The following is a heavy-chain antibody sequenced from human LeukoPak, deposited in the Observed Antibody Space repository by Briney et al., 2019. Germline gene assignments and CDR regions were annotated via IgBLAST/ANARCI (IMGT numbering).Heavy chain of an antibody. Sequence: GGSLRLSCAASGFTFSNYWMSWVRQAPGKGLEWVSVIYSGGSTYYADSVKGRFTISRDNSKNTLYLQMNSLRAEDTAVYYCARDPGVVATINGYWGQGTLVTVSS. V-gene: IGHV3-66*01. D-gene: IGHD5-12*01. J-gene: IGHJ4*02. CDR3: ARDPGVVATINGY. CDR1: GFTFSNYW. CDR2: IYSGGST.